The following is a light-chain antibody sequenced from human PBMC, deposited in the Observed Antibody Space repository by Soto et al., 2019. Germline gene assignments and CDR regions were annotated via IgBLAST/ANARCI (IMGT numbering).Light chain of an antibody. V-gene: IGLV1-51*02. Sequence: QSVLTHPPSVSAAPGQKVTISCSGSTSNIGNNYVAWYQQLPGTVPKLLIYETNRRPSGIPDRFSGSKSGTSATLGITGLQTGDEADYYCGTWDPRLSAVVFGGGTKLTVL. CDR3: GTWDPRLSAVV. J-gene: IGLJ2*01. CDR1: TSNIGNNY. CDR2: ETN.